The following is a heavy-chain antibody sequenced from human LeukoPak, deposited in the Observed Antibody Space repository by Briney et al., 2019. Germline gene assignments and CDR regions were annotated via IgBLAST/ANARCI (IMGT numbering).Heavy chain of an antibody. J-gene: IGHJ4*02. D-gene: IGHD3-22*01. CDR3: ARDRYYYDSSGYFPFDY. Sequence: GGSLRLSCAASGFTFSSYWMYWVRQAPGKGLVWVSRINSDGSSTSYADSVKGRFTISRDNAKNTLYLQMNSLRAEDTDVYYCARDRYYYDSSGYFPFDYWGQGTLVTVSS. CDR1: GFTFSSYW. V-gene: IGHV3-74*01. CDR2: INSDGSST.